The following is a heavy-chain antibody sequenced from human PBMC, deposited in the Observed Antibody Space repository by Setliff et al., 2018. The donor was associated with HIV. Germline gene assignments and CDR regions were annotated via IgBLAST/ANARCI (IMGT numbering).Heavy chain of an antibody. J-gene: IGHJ6*02. CDR2: ISTYSDET. D-gene: IGHD6-19*01. CDR1: GYTFTAYG. Sequence: SVKVSCKPSGYTFTAYGLSWVRQAPGQGLEWMGWISTYSDETSYAQKLQGRVTMTTDTSTSTAYMELRRLRFDDTAVYFCARLGSGWSDSYCYAMDIWGQGTTVTVSS. V-gene: IGHV1-18*01. CDR3: ARLGSGWSDSYCYAMDI.